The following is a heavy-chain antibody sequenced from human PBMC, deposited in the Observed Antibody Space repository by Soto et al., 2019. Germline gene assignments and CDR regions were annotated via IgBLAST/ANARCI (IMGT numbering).Heavy chain of an antibody. D-gene: IGHD6-13*01. J-gene: IGHJ5*02. Sequence: GGSLLSCAASGFTFSNYAMSWVRQAPGKGLEWVSAISGSGGSTSYADSVKGRFTISRDNSKNTLYLQMNSLRAEDTAVYYCAKTRAAAGTRQDWFDPWGQGTLVTVSS. CDR1: GFTFSNYA. V-gene: IGHV3-23*01. CDR2: ISGSGGST. CDR3: AKTRAAAGTRQDWFDP.